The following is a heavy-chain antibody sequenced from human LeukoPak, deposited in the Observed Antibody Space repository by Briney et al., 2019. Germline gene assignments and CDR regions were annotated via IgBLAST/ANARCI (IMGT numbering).Heavy chain of an antibody. V-gene: IGHV5-51*01. CDR1: GYSFTSYW. J-gene: IGHJ4*02. CDR2: IYPGNSDT. Sequence: GESLKISCKGSGYSFTSYWISWVRQMPGKGLDWMGIIYPGNSDTSYSPPFQGQVTISADKSISTAYLQWSSLKASDTAMYYCARLSGYCSGGSCYGQQWGQGTLVTVSS. D-gene: IGHD2-15*01. CDR3: ARLSGYCSGGSCYGQQ.